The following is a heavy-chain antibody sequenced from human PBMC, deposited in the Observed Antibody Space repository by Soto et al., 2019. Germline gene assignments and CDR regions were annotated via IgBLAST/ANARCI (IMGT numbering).Heavy chain of an antibody. Sequence: ASVKVSCKASGGTFSSYTISWVRQAPGQGLEWMGRIIPILGIANYAQKFQGRVTITADKSTSTAYMELSSLRSEDTAVYYCAATSREPETKYYFDYWGQGTLVTVSS. D-gene: IGHD1-1*01. CDR3: AATSREPETKYYFDY. J-gene: IGHJ4*02. V-gene: IGHV1-69*02. CDR2: IIPILGIA. CDR1: GGTFSSYT.